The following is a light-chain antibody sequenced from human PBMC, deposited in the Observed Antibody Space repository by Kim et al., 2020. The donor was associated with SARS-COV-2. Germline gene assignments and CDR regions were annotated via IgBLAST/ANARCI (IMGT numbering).Light chain of an antibody. J-gene: IGLJ2*01. V-gene: IGLV10-54*01. CDR3: SAWDSSLSSVV. CDR2: RNN. CDR1: SNNVGNQG. Sequence: LTQPPSVSKDLRQTATLTCTGNSNNVGNQGASWLQQHQGHPPKLVSYRNNNRPSGISERLSASRSGNTASLTITGLQPEDEAGYYCSAWDSSLSSVVFGGGTQLTVL.